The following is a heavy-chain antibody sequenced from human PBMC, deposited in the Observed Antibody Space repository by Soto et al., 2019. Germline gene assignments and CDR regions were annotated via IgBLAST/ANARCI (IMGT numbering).Heavy chain of an antibody. D-gene: IGHD2-21*02. V-gene: IGHV3-33*01. CDR2: IWYDGSNT. J-gene: IGHJ4*02. CDR3: ARGGPAEVTAPIDY. Sequence: QVQLVESGGGVVQPGRSLKLSCAASGFIFSSFGMHWVRQAPGKGLEWVAHIWYDGSNTYYADSVKGRFTISRDNSRNTLYLQMNSLRAEDTAVYYCARGGPAEVTAPIDYWGQGTLVTVSS. CDR1: GFIFSSFG.